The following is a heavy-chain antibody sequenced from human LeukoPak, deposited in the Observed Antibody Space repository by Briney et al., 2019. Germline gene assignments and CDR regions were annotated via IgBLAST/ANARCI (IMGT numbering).Heavy chain of an antibody. CDR3: ARSGVMVYAKLDY. D-gene: IGHD2-8*01. J-gene: IGHJ4*02. CDR2: ISSSSSYI. Sequence: GGSLRLSCAASGFTFNTYSMNWVRQAPGKGLEWVSSISSSSSYIFYADSVKGRFTISRDNAKNSLYLRMNSLRAEDTAVYYCARSGVMVYAKLDYWGQGTLVTVSS. V-gene: IGHV3-21*01. CDR1: GFTFNTYS.